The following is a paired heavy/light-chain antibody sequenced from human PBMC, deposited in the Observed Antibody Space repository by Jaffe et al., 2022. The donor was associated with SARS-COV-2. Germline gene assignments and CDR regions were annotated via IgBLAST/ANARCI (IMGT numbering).Light chain of an antibody. CDR3: SSYTSVTTLV. V-gene: IGLV2-14*03. J-gene: IGLJ3*02. CDR2: DVS. Sequence: QSALTQPASVSGSPGQSITISCTGTSSDVGGYNYVSWYQQHPGKVPKLIIYDVSNRPSGVSNRFSGSKSGNTASLTISGLQAEDEADYYCSSYTSVTTLVFGGGTKLTVL. CDR1: SSDVGGYNY.
Heavy chain of an antibody. CDR1: GFTFSTYA. CDR3: VRDHSSGYFREFDY. CDR2: ISYDGTTA. D-gene: IGHD6-25*01. V-gene: IGHV3-30*04. Sequence: QVQLVESGGGVVQPGRSLRLSCAASGFTFSTYAMHWVRQAPGKGLEWVAVISYDGTTAYYADSVKGRFTISKDNSKNTLSLQMNSLRPEDTAVYYCVRDHSSGYFREFDYWGQGTLVTVSS. J-gene: IGHJ4*02.